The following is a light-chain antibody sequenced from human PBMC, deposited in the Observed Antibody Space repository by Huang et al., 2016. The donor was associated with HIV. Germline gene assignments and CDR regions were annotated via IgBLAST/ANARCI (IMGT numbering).Light chain of an antibody. J-gene: IGKJ2*01. CDR3: HQRGNWPPYT. CDR1: QSFSNY. CDR2: DAS. Sequence: EIVLTQSPATLSLSPGERATLSCRASQSFSNYLAWYQRKPGQAPRLLIYDASNRATGIPARFSGSGSGTDFTLTINSLEPEDFAVYYCHQRGNWPPYTFGQGTKLEIK. V-gene: IGKV3-11*01.